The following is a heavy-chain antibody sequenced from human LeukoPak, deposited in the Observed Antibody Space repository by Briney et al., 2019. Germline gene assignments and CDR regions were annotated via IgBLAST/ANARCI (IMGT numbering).Heavy chain of an antibody. J-gene: IGHJ5*02. CDR2: VSYSGTYT. D-gene: IGHD3-3*01. V-gene: IGHV3-21*01. Sequence: PGGSLRLSCEASGLLFSDYTMNWVRQGPGKGLEWVSSVSYSGTYTFYADSVTGRFTISRDNAKNSLYLQMDNLRVDDSALYYCVRDLRFIGGSDWFDPWGRGTQVIVSS. CDR3: VRDLRFIGGSDWFDP. CDR1: GLLFSDYT.